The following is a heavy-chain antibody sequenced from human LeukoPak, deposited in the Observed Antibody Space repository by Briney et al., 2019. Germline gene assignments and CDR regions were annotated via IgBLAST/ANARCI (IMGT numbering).Heavy chain of an antibody. D-gene: IGHD2-15*01. CDR3: ARTARYFDS. CDR1: GDSVSGHY. Sequence: PSETLSLTCTVSGDSVSGHYWSWIRQAPGKGLECIGYIQVNRDTNYNPSLKDRGTLSLDTSKNQFSLRLRSVTAADTAVYYCARTARYFDSWGPGTLVTVSS. CDR2: IQVNRDT. J-gene: IGHJ4*02. V-gene: IGHV4-4*09.